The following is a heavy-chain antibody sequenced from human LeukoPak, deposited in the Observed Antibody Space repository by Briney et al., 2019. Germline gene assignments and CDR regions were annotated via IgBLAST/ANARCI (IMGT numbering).Heavy chain of an antibody. J-gene: IGHJ6*04. Sequence: ASVKVSCKASGYTFTSYSMHWVRQTPGQGLEWMGIINPRGDSTSYAQRFQGRVTMTTDTSTSTVYMELSSLGSEDTAVYYCARHSHMDVWGKGTTVTVSS. CDR2: INPRGDST. CDR3: ARHSHMDV. D-gene: IGHD2-21*01. V-gene: IGHV1-46*01. CDR1: GYTFTSYS.